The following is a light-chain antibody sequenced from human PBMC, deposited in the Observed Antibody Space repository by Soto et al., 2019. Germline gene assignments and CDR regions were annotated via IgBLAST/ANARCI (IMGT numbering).Light chain of an antibody. J-gene: IGKJ1*01. CDR2: GAS. CDR3: QKYNTWWP. V-gene: IGKV3-15*01. CDR1: DSVSTN. Sequence: EIVMTQSPVTLSVSPGEKVTLFCRASDSVSTNLAWYQQRPGQAPRVVVYGASVRAPGVPDRFRGRGSGTEFTLTITGLQSEDFAVYYCQKYNTWWPFGQGTKVEV.